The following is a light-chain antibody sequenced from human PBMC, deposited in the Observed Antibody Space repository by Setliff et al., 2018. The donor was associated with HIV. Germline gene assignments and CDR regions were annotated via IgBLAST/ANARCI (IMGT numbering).Light chain of an antibody. J-gene: IGLJ1*01. Sequence: QSALTQPASVSGSPGQSITISCTGTSGDVGRYNLVSWHQQQPGKPPKLMIYQASKRPSGVSNRFSGYKSGNTASLTISGLQAEDEADYYCCSNTGSNTYVFGTGTKVTVL. CDR1: SGDVGRYNL. V-gene: IGLV2-23*01. CDR2: QAS. CDR3: CSNTGSNTYV.